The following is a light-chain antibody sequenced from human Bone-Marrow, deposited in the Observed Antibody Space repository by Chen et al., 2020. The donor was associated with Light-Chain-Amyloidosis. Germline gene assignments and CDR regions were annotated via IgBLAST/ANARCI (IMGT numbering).Light chain of an antibody. CDR3: GLYLGSGVWV. Sequence: QTVVTQEPSFSVSPGGTVTLTCGLSSGSVSTDYYPSWYQQTPGQAPRTLIYNTDTRPSGVPDRLSGSILGNKAALTISGAQADDESDYYCGLYLGSGVWVFGGGTKLTVL. V-gene: IGLV8-61*01. CDR2: NTD. J-gene: IGLJ3*02. CDR1: SGSVSTDYY.